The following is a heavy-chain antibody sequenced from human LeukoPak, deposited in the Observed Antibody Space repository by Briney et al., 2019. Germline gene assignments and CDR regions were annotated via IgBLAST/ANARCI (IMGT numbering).Heavy chain of an antibody. Sequence: PGGSLRLSCAASGFTFSTYWMNWGRQAPGKGLEWVANINQDGNEKYYVDSVKGRFTISRDNDKNSLYLEMNSLRAEDTAVYYCATGAEMDRGVIINGHLDYWGQGTLVTASS. CDR2: INQDGNEK. J-gene: IGHJ4*02. CDR1: GFTFSTYW. V-gene: IGHV3-7*01. D-gene: IGHD3-10*01. CDR3: ATGAEMDRGVIINGHLDY.